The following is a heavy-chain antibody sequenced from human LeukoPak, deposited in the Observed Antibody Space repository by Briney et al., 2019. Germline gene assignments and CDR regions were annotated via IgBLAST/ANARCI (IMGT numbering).Heavy chain of an antibody. D-gene: IGHD6-13*01. J-gene: IGHJ4*02. CDR3: ARVGLAAAGTRTFDD. CDR1: GFTVSSKY. Sequence: GGSVRLSCAASGFTVSSKYMSWARQAPGKGLEWVSVIYSGGSTYYADSVKGRFTISRDNSKNTLYLQMNSLRAEDTAVYYCARVGLAAAGTRTFDDWGQGTLVTVSS. CDR2: IYSGGST. V-gene: IGHV3-66*01.